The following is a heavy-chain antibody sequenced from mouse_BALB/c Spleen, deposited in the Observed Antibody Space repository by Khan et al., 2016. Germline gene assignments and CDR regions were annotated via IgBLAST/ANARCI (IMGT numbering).Heavy chain of an antibody. CDR3: ARSGGNFDY. CDR1: GYTFTNYG. V-gene: IGHV9-3*02. Sequence: QIQLVQSGPELKKPGETVKISCKASGYTFTNYGMNWVKQAPGKGLKWMGWINTNTGEPTYAEEFKGRFAISLETSASTAYLQINNLKNEDTATYFGARSGGNFDYWGQGTTLTVSS. D-gene: IGHD3-1*01. J-gene: IGHJ2*01. CDR2: INTNTGEP.